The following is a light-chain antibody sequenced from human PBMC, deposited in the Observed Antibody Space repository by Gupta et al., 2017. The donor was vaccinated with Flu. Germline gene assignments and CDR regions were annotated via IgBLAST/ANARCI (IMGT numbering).Light chain of an antibody. J-gene: IGLJ3*02. CDR1: TGDGGGA. CDR2: VERDGSH. Sequence: VKLTCTLSTGDGGGAIDWHQQRPDKGPRYLMRVERDGSHTTGDGVPDRFSGSGSGTERYLTISSRQSEAEADYYCQTWGTGIWVFGGGTKLTVL. CDR3: QTWGTGIWV. V-gene: IGLV4-69*01.